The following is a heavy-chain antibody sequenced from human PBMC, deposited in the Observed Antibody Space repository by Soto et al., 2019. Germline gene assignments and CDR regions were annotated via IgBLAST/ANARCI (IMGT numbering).Heavy chain of an antibody. CDR3: ARLSGVISGWFFFDY. V-gene: IGHV4-39*01. J-gene: IGHJ4*02. CDR1: GGSISSSSYY. D-gene: IGHD6-19*01. CDR2: IYYSGST. Sequence: QLQLQESGPGLVKPSETLSLTCTVSGGSISSSSYYWGWIRQPPGKGLEWIGSIYYSGSTYYNPSLKSRVTISVDTSKNQFSLKLSSVTAADTAVYYCARLSGVISGWFFFDYWGQGTLVTVSS.